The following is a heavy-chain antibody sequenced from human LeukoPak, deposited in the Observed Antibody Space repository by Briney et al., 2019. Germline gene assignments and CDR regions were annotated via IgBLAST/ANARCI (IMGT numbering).Heavy chain of an antibody. V-gene: IGHV4-4*09. CDR2: IYSSGPT. D-gene: IGHD6-6*01. J-gene: IGHJ4*02. CDR3: ARHDAGIAARPFDN. Sequence: SETLSLTCTVSGDSISNYYWSWIRQPPGKGLEWIGYIYSSGPTNYNPSLKSRITISVDTSKNQFSLKLSSVTAADTAVYYCARHDAGIAARPFDNWGQGTLVTVSS. CDR1: GDSISNYY.